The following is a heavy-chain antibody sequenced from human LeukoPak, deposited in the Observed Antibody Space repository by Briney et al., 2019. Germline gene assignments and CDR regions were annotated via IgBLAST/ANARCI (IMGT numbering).Heavy chain of an antibody. D-gene: IGHD3-22*01. CDR1: GGTFSSYA. J-gene: IGHJ5*02. Sequence: SVRVSCKASGGTFSSYAISWVRQAPGQGLEWMGGIIPIFGTANYAQKFQGRVTITTDESTSTAYMELSSLRSEDTAVYYCARASYYYDSSGYYFNWFDPWGQGTLVTVSS. CDR3: ARASYYYDSSGYYFNWFDP. CDR2: IIPIFGTA. V-gene: IGHV1-69*05.